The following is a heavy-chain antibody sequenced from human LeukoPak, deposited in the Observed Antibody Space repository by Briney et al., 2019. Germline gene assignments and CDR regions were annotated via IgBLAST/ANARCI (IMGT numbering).Heavy chain of an antibody. Sequence: GGSLRLSCAASGFTFSSYAMSWVRQAPGEGLEWVSAISGSGGSTYYADSVKGRFTISRDNSKNTVYLQMNSLRAEDTAVYYCAKVLSVTTSFYYGLDVWGQGTTVTVSS. CDR3: AKVLSVTTSFYYGLDV. CDR1: GFTFSSYA. V-gene: IGHV3-23*01. D-gene: IGHD4-17*01. CDR2: ISGSGGST. J-gene: IGHJ6*02.